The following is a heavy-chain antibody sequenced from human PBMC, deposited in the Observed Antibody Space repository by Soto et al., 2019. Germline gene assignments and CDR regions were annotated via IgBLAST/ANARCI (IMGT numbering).Heavy chain of an antibody. CDR1: GGTFSSYA. CDR2: IIPIFGTA. Sequence: SVKGACKASGGTFSSYAISWVRQAPGQGLEWMGGIIPIFGTANYAQKFQGRVTITADKSTSTAYMELSSLRSEDTAVYYCARGGYVEMATPLPSYATHVPCPGPTVTV. D-gene: IGHD5-12*01. J-gene: IGHJ6*02. V-gene: IGHV1-69*06. CDR3: ARGGYVEMATPLPSYATHV.